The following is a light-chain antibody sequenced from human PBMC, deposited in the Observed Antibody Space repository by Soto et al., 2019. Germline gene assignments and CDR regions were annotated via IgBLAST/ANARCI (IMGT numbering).Light chain of an antibody. CDR3: QQSYSTLT. Sequence: DSQRTQYPSSLSASVGDRVTITCRTSHTISDYLNWYQHKPGKAPKLLISAASSLQSGVPSRFSGSGSGTDFTLTISSLQPEDFATYYCQQSYSTLTFGPGTKVDI. CDR2: AAS. J-gene: IGKJ3*01. V-gene: IGKV1-39*01. CDR1: HTISDY.